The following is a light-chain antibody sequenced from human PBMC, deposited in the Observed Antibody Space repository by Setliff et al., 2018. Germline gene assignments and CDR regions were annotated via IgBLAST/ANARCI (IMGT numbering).Light chain of an antibody. CDR2: DVS. CDR3: CSYAGSNNFV. CDR1: NSDVGGYNS. Sequence: QSALTQPPSASGSPGQSVTISCTGTNSDVGGYNSVSWYQQHPGKAPKVMIYDVSKRPSGVPDRFSGSKSGNTASLTISGLRAEDEAEYYCCSYAGSNNFVFGTGTKVTVL. V-gene: IGLV2-8*01. J-gene: IGLJ1*01.